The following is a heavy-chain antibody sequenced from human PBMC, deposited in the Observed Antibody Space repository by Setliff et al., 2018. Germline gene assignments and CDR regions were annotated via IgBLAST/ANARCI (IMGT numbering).Heavy chain of an antibody. D-gene: IGHD1-26*01. V-gene: IGHV4-4*08. CDR3: ARSPSSGAYWNPRPFYSDY. J-gene: IGHJ4*02. CDR2: IYTSGNT. Sequence: SETLSLTCTVSGGSISGYYWGWIRQPPGKGLEWIGNIYTSGNTNYNPSLKSRVSISVDTSKNQFSLKLRSVTAADTAVFYCARSPSSGAYWNPRPFYSDYWARGTLVTVSS. CDR1: GGSISGYY.